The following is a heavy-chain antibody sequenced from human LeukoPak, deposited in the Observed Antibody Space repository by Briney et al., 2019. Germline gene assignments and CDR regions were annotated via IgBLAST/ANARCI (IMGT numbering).Heavy chain of an antibody. J-gene: IGHJ6*02. CDR1: GGSFGGYY. Sequence: SETLSLTCAVYGGSFGGYYWSWIRQPPGKGLEWIGEINHSGSTNYNPSLKSRVTISVDTSKNQFSLKLSSVTAADTAVYYCARDTHYSDFWSGYSSEYYYYGMDVWGQGTTVTVSS. CDR2: INHSGST. D-gene: IGHD3-3*01. CDR3: ARDTHYSDFWSGYSSEYYYYGMDV. V-gene: IGHV4-34*01.